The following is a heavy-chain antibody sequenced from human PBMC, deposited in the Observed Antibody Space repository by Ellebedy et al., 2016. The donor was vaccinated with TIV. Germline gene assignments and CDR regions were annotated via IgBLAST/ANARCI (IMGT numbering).Heavy chain of an antibody. Sequence: GESLKISXAASGFTFSSYAMSWVRQAPGKGLEWVSAISGSGGSTYYADSVKGRFTISRDNSKNTLYLQMNSLRAEDTAVYYCAKVPLGLAAFQFYFDYWGQGTLVTVSS. V-gene: IGHV3-23*01. CDR2: ISGSGGST. CDR3: AKVPLGLAAFQFYFDY. D-gene: IGHD6-6*01. J-gene: IGHJ4*02. CDR1: GFTFSSYA.